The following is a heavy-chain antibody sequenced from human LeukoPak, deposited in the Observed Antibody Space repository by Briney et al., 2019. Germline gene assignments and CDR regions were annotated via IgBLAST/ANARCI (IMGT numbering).Heavy chain of an antibody. V-gene: IGHV3-33*01. Sequence: AQSLTLSCAPSRFTFSNLGMHWVRPAPGKGREWVADIRHEGRSEDNGYSVKGRFSITRDNAKNTVYLQMNILRAKATDVYYCSRETNYYGSGTMKVGFDYWGQGTLVTVSS. CDR1: RFTFSNLG. J-gene: IGHJ4*02. CDR3: SRETNYYGSGTMKVGFDY. CDR2: IRHEGRSE. D-gene: IGHD3-10*01.